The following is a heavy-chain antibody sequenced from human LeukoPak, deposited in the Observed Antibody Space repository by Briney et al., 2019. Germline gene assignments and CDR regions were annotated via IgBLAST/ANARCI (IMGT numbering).Heavy chain of an antibody. CDR2: IYYSGST. D-gene: IGHD5-24*01. CDR1: GGSISSGDYY. Sequence: PSQTLSLTCTVSGGSISSGDYYWTWIRQPPGKGLEWIVYIYYSGSTYYNPSLKSRVTISVDTSKNQFSLKLSSVTAADTAVYYCARVRRWLQHYYYMDVWGKGTTVTVSS. V-gene: IGHV4-30-4*08. J-gene: IGHJ6*03. CDR3: ARVRRWLQHYYYMDV.